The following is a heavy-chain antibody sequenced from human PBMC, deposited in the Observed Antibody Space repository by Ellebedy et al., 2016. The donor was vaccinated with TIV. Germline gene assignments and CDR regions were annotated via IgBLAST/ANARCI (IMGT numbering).Heavy chain of an antibody. V-gene: IGHV1-69*06. CDR2: IIPIFGTA. CDR3: AREREIIAAAGTPIDDY. Sequence: ASVKVSCKASGYTFTGYAMNWVRQAPGQGLEWMGGIIPIFGTANYAQKFQGRVTITADKSTSTAYMELSSLRSEDTAVYYCAREREIIAAAGTPIDDYWGQGTLVTVSS. CDR1: GYTFTGYA. J-gene: IGHJ4*02. D-gene: IGHD6-13*01.